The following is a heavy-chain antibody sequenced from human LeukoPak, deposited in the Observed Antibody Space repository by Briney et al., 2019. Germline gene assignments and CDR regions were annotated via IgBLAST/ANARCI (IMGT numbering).Heavy chain of an antibody. J-gene: IGHJ4*02. Sequence: PGGSLRLSCAASGFTFSSYSMNWVRQAPGRGLEWVSSISSSSSYIYYADSVKGRFTISGDNAKNSLYLQMNSLRAEDTAVYYCASPGYGYLYWGQGTLVTVSS. CDR3: ASPGYGYLY. CDR1: GFTFSSYS. CDR2: ISSSSSYI. V-gene: IGHV3-21*01. D-gene: IGHD5-18*01.